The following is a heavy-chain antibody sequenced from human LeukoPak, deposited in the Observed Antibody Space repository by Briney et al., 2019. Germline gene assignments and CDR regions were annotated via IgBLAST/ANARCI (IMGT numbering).Heavy chain of an antibody. CDR1: GFSFSSYS. V-gene: IGHV3-21*01. CDR2: ASSSSRYI. Sequence: GGSLRPSCVASGFSFSSYSMNWIRQAPGKGLEWVSYASSSSRYIYYADSLKGRFTISRDNAKNSLYLQMNSLRAEDTAVYYCARSIVVPAMSSDYQYYMDVWGTETMVTVSS. D-gene: IGHD2-2*01. CDR3: ARSIVVPAMSSDYQYYMDV. J-gene: IGHJ6*03.